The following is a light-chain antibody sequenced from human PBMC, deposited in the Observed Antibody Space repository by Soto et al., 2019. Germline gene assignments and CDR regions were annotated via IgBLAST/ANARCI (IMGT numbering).Light chain of an antibody. J-gene: IGKJ3*01. CDR2: GAS. V-gene: IGKV3-15*01. CDR1: QSVSSS. CDR3: LQYNDWPPLFT. Sequence: EIVMTQSPATVSASPGEGVTLSCRASQSVSSSLAWYQRKPGQAPRLLIHGASTRATGVPVRFSGSGSGTEFTLTISSLQSEDFAFYYCLQYNDWPPLFTFGPGTKVDFK.